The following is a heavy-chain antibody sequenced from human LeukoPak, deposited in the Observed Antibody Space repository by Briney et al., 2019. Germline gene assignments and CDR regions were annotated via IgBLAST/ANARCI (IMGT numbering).Heavy chain of an antibody. CDR2: IKQDGSEK. J-gene: IGHJ4*02. CDR3: ARPIVVVVAAEYFDY. V-gene: IGHV3-7*01. CDR1: GFTFSSYW. Sequence: PGGSLRLSCAASGFTFSSYWMSWVRQAPGKGLEWVANIKQDGSEKYYVDSVKGRFTISRDNAKNSLYLQMNSLRAEDTAVYYCARPIVVVVAAEYFDYWGQGTLVTVSS. D-gene: IGHD2-15*01.